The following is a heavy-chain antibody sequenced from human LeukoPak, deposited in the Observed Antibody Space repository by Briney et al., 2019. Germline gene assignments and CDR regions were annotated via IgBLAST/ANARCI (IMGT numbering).Heavy chain of an antibody. V-gene: IGHV1-8*01. J-gene: IGHJ4*02. CDR3: ARGLGSYDSSELTWPMISF. Sequence: SGDTAYAQKFQDRVTMTRSTSISTAYMELSSLRSEDTAVYYCARGLGSYDSSELTWPMISFWGQGTLVTVSS. CDR2: SGDT. D-gene: IGHD3-22*01.